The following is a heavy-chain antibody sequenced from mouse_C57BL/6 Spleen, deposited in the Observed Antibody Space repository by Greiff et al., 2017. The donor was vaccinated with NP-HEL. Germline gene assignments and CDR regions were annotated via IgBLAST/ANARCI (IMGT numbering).Heavy chain of an antibody. CDR2: IDPSDSYT. J-gene: IGHJ1*03. Sequence: QVQLQQSGAELVKPGASVKLSCKASGYTFTSYWMQWVKQRPGQGLEWIGEIDPSDSYTNYNQKFKGKATLTVDTSSSTAYMQLSSLTSEDSAVYYCARGTTVVATDFDVWGTGTTVTVSS. CDR3: ARGTTVVATDFDV. CDR1: GYTFTSYW. V-gene: IGHV1-50*01. D-gene: IGHD1-1*01.